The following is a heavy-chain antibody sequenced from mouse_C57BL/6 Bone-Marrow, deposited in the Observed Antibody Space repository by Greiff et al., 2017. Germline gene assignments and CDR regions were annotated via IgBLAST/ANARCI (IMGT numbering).Heavy chain of an antibody. J-gene: IGHJ1*03. CDR2: IHPSDSDT. D-gene: IGHD1-1*01. V-gene: IGHV1-74*01. Sequence: QVQLQQPGAELVKPGASVKVSCKASGYTFTSYWMHWVKQRPGQGLEWIGRIHPSDSDTNYNQKFKGKATLTVDKSSSTAYMQLSSLTSEDSAVYYCSYYYGSSYRYWYFDVWGTGTTVTVSS. CDR1: GYTFTSYW. CDR3: SYYYGSSYRYWYFDV.